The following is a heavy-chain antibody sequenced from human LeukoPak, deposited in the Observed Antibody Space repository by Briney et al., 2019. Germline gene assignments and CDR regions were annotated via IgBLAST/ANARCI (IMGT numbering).Heavy chain of an antibody. CDR1: GGSVSSGGSY. Sequence: PSQTLSLTCSVSGGSVSSGGSYWTWIRQRPGKGLEWIGYIYYSGFTSYSPSLKTRFFISLDTSENQVSLKVNSVTAADTAVYYCARGGFFGSGSLFDSWGQGTLVTVSS. J-gene: IGHJ4*02. CDR3: ARGGFFGSGSLFDS. V-gene: IGHV4-31*03. CDR2: IYYSGFT. D-gene: IGHD3-10*01.